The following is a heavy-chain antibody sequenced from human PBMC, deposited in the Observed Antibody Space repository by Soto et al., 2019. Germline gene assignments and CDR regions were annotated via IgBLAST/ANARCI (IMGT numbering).Heavy chain of an antibody. CDR2: INPSSGGT. V-gene: IGHV1-2*02. CDR3: ARVGDCSSTSCYTNYYYYGMDV. D-gene: IGHD2-2*02. Sequence: GASVKVSCKASGYTFTGYYMHWVRQAPGQGLEWMGWINPSSGGTNYAQKFQGRVTMTRDTSISTAYMELSRLRSDDTAVYYCARVGDCSSTSCYTNYYYYGMDVWGQGTTVTVSS. CDR1: GYTFTGYY. J-gene: IGHJ6*02.